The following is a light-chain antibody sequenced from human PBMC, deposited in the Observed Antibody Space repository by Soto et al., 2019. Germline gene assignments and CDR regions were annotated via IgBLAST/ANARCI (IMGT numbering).Light chain of an antibody. CDR3: QQYNNWPPRIT. CDR2: GAS. J-gene: IGKJ5*01. Sequence: EIVLTQSPGTLSLSPGERATLSCRASQSVGTNLAWYQQRPGQAPRLLIYGASTRATGIPARFSGSGSGTEFTLTISSLQSEDFAVYYCQQYNNWPPRITFGQGTRLEIK. CDR1: QSVGTN. V-gene: IGKV3-15*01.